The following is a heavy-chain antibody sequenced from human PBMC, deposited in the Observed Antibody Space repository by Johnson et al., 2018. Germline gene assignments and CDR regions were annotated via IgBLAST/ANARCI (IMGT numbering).Heavy chain of an antibody. J-gene: IGHJ3*02. CDR1: GFTFSSYS. CDR3: ASDSPDDSSGYFELDAFDS. Sequence: EVQLVESGGGLVKPGGSLRLSCAASGFTFSSYSMNWVRQAPGKGLEWVSSISSSSSYIYYADSVKGRFTISRDNAQNSLYRQMNSLRAEDTAVYYCASDSPDDSSGYFELDAFDSWGPGTMVTVSS. V-gene: IGHV3-21*01. D-gene: IGHD3-22*01. CDR2: ISSSSSYI.